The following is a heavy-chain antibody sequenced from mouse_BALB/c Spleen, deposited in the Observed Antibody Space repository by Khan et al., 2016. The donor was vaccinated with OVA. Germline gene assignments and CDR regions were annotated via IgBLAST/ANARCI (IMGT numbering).Heavy chain of an antibody. CDR3: ARSVTITTVVATDFDC. CDR1: GYSITSDCA. Sequence: EVQLQESGPGLVKPSQSLSLTCTVTGYSITSDCAWNWIRQFPGNKLEWMGYISYSGRTSYNPSLKSRISITRDTSKNQFFLQLKSVTTEDTATYYCARSVTITTVVATDFDCWGQGTTLTVSS. CDR2: ISYSGRT. J-gene: IGHJ2*01. D-gene: IGHD1-1*01. V-gene: IGHV3-2*02.